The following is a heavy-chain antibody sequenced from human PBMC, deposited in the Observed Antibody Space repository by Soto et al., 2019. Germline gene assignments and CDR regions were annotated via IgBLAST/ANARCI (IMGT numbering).Heavy chain of an antibody. CDR3: ARGGFWSGYSTTVLSSRHFDY. CDR1: GGSFSGYY. V-gene: IGHV4-34*01. D-gene: IGHD3-3*01. Sequence: PSETLSLTCAVYGGSFSGYYWSWIRQPPGKGLEWIGEINHSGSTNCNPSLKSRVTISVDTSKNQFSLKLSSVTAADTAVYYCARGGFWSGYSTTVLSSRHFDYWGQGTLVTVPQ. J-gene: IGHJ4*02. CDR2: INHSGST.